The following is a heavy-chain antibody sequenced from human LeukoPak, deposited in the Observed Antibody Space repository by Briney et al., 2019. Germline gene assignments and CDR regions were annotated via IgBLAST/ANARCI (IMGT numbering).Heavy chain of an antibody. CDR2: IKSKTDGGTT. D-gene: IGHD3-22*01. Sequence: GGSLRLSCAASGFTFSNYAMHWVRQAPGKGLEWVGRIKSKTDGGTTDYAAPVKGRFTISRDDSKNTLYLQMNSLKTEDTAVYYCTTDMPYYYDSSGPIDYWGQGTLVTVSS. CDR3: TTDMPYYYDSSGPIDY. CDR1: GFTFSNYA. V-gene: IGHV3-15*01. J-gene: IGHJ4*02.